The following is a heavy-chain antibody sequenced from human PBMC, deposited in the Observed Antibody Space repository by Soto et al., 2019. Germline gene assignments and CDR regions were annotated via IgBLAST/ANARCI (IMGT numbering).Heavy chain of an antibody. V-gene: IGHV3-74*01. D-gene: IGHD6-19*01. CDR3: VKGSGWRCDI. J-gene: IGHJ3*02. Sequence: EVQLVESGGGLVQPGGSLRLSCVVSGFTFNSHWMLWVRQAPGKGPVWVSLINRDGSATRYADSVEGRFTISRDNAQITGYLQMNRLRAEDTAVYYCVKGSGWRCDIWGQGTMVTVAS. CDR1: GFTFNSHW. CDR2: INRDGSAT.